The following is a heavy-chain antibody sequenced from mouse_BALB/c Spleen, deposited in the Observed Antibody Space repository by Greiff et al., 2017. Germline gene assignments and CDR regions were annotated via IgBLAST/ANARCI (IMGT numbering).Heavy chain of an antibody. CDR2: ISDGGSYT. Sequence: VQLVESGGGLVKPGGSLKLSCAASGFTFSDYYMYWVRQTPEKRLEWVATISDGGSYTYYPDSVKGRFTISRDNAKNNLYLQMSSLKSEDTAMYYCASLGAYAMDYWGQGTSVTVSS. CDR3: ASLGAYAMDY. D-gene: IGHD3-3*01. J-gene: IGHJ4*01. CDR1: GFTFSDYY. V-gene: IGHV5-4*02.